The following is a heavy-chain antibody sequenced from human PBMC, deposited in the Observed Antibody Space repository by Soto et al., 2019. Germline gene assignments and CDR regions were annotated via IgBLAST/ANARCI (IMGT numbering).Heavy chain of an antibody. D-gene: IGHD6-19*01. Sequence: QVQLVQSGAEVKKPGASVKVSCKASGYTFTSYDNNWVRQATGQGLEWMGWMNPNSGNTGYAQKFQGRVTMTRNTSINTAYMELSSLRSEDTAVYYCARERSSGWYVDYWGQGTLVTVSS. CDR1: GYTFTSYD. CDR3: ARERSSGWYVDY. V-gene: IGHV1-8*01. CDR2: MNPNSGNT. J-gene: IGHJ4*02.